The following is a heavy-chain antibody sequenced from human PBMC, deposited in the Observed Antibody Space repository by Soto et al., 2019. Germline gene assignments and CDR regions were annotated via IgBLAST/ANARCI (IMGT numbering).Heavy chain of an antibody. J-gene: IGHJ3*02. Sequence: GGSLRLSCAASEFTFSSYAMSWVRQAPGKGLEWVANIKQDGSEKYYVDPVMDRFTISRDNDKNSLYLQMNSLRSENTAVYYCASPRGDYYDSSGVLLGSFDSWGQGTMVTVSS. CDR2: IKQDGSEK. D-gene: IGHD3-22*01. CDR1: EFTFSSYA. V-gene: IGHV3-7*01. CDR3: ASPRGDYYDSSGVLLGSFDS.